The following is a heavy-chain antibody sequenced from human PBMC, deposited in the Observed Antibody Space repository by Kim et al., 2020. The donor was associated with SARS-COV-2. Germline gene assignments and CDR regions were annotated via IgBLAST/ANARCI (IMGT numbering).Heavy chain of an antibody. CDR2: INPGDSNI. CDR1: GYSFLSYW. Sequence: GESLKISCQGSGYSFLSYWTAWVRQRPGKGLEWMGSINPGDSNIRYNPSFQGQVTISADMSISTAYLHWSSLKASDTAIYYCARLSSSSPLFYYYGLNLWGQGTSVTVSS. CDR3: ARLSSSSPLFYYYGLNL. J-gene: IGHJ6*02. D-gene: IGHD6-6*01. V-gene: IGHV5-51*01.